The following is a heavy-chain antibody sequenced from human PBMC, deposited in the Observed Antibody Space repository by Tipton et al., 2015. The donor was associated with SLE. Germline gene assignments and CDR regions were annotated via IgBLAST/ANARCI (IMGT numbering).Heavy chain of an antibody. D-gene: IGHD5-12*01. CDR3: ARGGYDSWFDP. Sequence: TLSLTCTVSGGSISSGSYYWSWIRQPPGKGLEWIGYIYYSGSTYYNPSLKSRVTISVDTSKNQFSLKLSSVTAADTAVYYCARGGYDSWFDPWGQGTLVTVSS. CDR1: GGSISSGSYY. CDR2: IYYSGST. V-gene: IGHV4-30-4*01. J-gene: IGHJ5*02.